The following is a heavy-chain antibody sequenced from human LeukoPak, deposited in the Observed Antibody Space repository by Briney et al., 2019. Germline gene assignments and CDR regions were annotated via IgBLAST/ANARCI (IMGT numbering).Heavy chain of an antibody. CDR2: MNPNSGNT. CDR3: ARSEYSGSYYVGYYYYGMDV. V-gene: IGHV1-8*02. CDR1: GGTFSSYA. D-gene: IGHD1-26*01. J-gene: IGHJ6*02. Sequence: GASVKVSCKASGGTFSSYAISWVRQAPGQGLEWMGWMNPNSGNTGYAQKFQGRVTMTRNTSISTAYMELSSLRSEDTAVYYCARSEYSGSYYVGYYYYGMDVWGQGTTVTVSS.